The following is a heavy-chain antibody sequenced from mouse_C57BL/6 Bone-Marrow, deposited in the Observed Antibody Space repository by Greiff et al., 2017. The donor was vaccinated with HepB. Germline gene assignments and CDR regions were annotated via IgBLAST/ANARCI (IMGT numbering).Heavy chain of an antibody. CDR2: FTRYSDAT. CDR1: YFAFMACA. J-gene: IGHJ1*03. D-gene: IGHD1-1*01. Sequence: LKQSGAELVRPGSSVKLSCKDSYFAFMACAMHWVKQRPGHGLEWIGSFTRYSDATEYSENFKGKATLTANTSSSTAYMELSSLTTEDSAVYYCARRRSCGSSVYFDVWGTGTTVTVSS. CDR3: ARRRSCGSSVYFDV. V-gene: IGHV1-49*01.